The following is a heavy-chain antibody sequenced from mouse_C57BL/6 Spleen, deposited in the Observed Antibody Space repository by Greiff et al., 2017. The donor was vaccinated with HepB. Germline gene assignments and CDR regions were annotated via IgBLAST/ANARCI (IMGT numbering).Heavy chain of an antibody. Sequence: QVQLKESDAELVKPGASVKISCKVSGYTFTDHTIHWMKQRPEQGLEWIGYIYPRDGSTKYNEKFKGKATLTADKSSSTAYMQLNSLTSEDSAVYFCARLHGYYPSYWYFDVWGTGTTVTVSS. CDR2: IYPRDGST. J-gene: IGHJ1*03. CDR3: ARLHGYYPSYWYFDV. D-gene: IGHD2-3*01. CDR1: GYTFTDHT. V-gene: IGHV1-78*01.